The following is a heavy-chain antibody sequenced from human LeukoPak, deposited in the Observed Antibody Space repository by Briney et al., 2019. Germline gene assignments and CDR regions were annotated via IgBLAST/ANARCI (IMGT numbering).Heavy chain of an antibody. Sequence: PSETLSLTCAVYGGSFSGYYWSWIRQPPGKGLEWIWEINHSVSTNYNPSLKSRVTISVDTSKNQFSLKLSSVTAADTAVYYCARGKAPTYYYGSGSSRPFDYWGQGTLVTVSS. CDR1: GGSFSGYY. D-gene: IGHD3-10*01. J-gene: IGHJ4*02. CDR3: ARGKAPTYYYGSGSSRPFDY. V-gene: IGHV4-34*01. CDR2: INHSVST.